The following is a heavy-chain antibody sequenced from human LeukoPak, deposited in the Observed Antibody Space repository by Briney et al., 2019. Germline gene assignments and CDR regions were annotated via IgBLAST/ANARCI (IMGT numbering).Heavy chain of an antibody. V-gene: IGHV3-23*01. J-gene: IGHJ5*02. CDR3: ARDSLMMMVVVTLFDP. D-gene: IGHD3-22*01. Sequence: PGGSLSLSCAASGISLSNHAMSWVRQAPGKGLEWISAISDSGRSEYYAHSVKGQFTISRDNYNNTLYLQMNSLRAEDTAVYYCARDSLMMMVVVTLFDPWGQGTLVTVSS. CDR1: GISLSNHA. CDR2: ISDSGRSE.